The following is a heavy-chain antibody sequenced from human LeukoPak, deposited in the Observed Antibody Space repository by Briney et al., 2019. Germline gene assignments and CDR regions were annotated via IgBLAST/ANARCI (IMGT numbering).Heavy chain of an antibody. J-gene: IGHJ3*02. D-gene: IGHD3-22*01. Sequence: PSETLSLTCTVSGDSISSYYWSWIRQPPGKGLEWIGYIHYSGSTNYNPSLKSRVTISVDTSKNQFSLRLSSVTAADTAVYYCVGTKQWLSFDIWGQGTMVTVSS. CDR3: VGTKQWLSFDI. V-gene: IGHV4-59*08. CDR1: GDSISSYY. CDR2: IHYSGST.